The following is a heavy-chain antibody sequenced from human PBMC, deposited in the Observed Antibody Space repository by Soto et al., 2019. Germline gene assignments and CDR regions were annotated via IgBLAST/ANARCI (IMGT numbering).Heavy chain of an antibody. CDR2: IIPIFGTA. D-gene: IGHD5-18*01. J-gene: IGHJ6*02. Sequence: GASVKVSCKASGGTFSSYAISWVRQAPGQGLEWMGGIIPIFGTANYAQKFQGRVTITADESTSTAYMELSSLRSEDTAVYYCARSAAPQKYSPLPLYYYYYGMDVWGQGTTVTVSS. CDR1: GGTFSSYA. V-gene: IGHV1-69*13. CDR3: ARSAAPQKYSPLPLYYYYYGMDV.